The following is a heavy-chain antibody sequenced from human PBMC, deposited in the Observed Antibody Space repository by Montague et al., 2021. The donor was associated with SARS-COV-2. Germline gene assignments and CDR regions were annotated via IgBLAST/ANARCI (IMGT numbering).Heavy chain of an antibody. V-gene: IGHV3-9*01. Sequence: FRRLSCAASGFPFDDYALHWVRQAPGKGLEWVSGLSWNSGSIGYADSVKGRFTISRDNAKNSLYLQMSSLRAEGTALYYCAKDMGPYGSGPYGMDVWGQGTTVTVSS. J-gene: IGHJ6*02. CDR1: GFPFDDYA. D-gene: IGHD3-10*01. CDR2: LSWNSGSI. CDR3: AKDMGPYGSGPYGMDV.